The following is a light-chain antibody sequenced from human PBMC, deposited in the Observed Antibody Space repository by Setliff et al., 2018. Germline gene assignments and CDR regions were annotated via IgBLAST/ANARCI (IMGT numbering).Light chain of an antibody. J-gene: IGLJ1*01. Sequence: QSALTQPASVSGSPGQSISISCTGTRRDVGSFNLVSWYQHRPGKAPQVIIFDVSDRPSGVSNRFSGSKSGDTAYLTISGLQAEDEANYFCSSYAGLTTWIFGAGTKVT. V-gene: IGLV2-23*02. CDR2: DVS. CDR3: SSYAGLTTWI. CDR1: RRDVGSFNL.